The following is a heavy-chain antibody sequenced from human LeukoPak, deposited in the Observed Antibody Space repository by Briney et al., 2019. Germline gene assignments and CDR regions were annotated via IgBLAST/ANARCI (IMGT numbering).Heavy chain of an antibody. CDR1: GDSVSSNSAA. Sequence: SQTLSLTCAISGDSVSSNSAAWNWIRQSPSRGLEWLGRTWYMSKWKTEYAVSVESRIAINPDTSKNQFSLQLSSVTPEDTAVYYCARADHGSHWFDPWGQGTPVTVSS. J-gene: IGHJ5*02. V-gene: IGHV6-1*01. CDR3: ARADHGSHWFDP. CDR2: TWYMSKWKT. D-gene: IGHD4-17*01.